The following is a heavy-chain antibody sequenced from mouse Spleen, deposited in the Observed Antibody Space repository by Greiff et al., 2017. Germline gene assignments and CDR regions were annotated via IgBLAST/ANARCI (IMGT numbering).Heavy chain of an antibody. D-gene: IGHD1-1*01. CDR3: ARNYDGSYFYYFDY. V-gene: IGHV2-9-1*01. Sequence: VQLQQSGPGLVAPSQSLSITCTVSGFSLTSYAISWVRQPPGKGLEWLGVIWTGGGTNYNSALKSRLSISKDNSKSQVFLKMNSLQTDDTARYYCARNYDGSYFYYFDYWGQGTTLTVSS. J-gene: IGHJ2*01. CDR1: GFSLTSYA. CDR2: IWTGGGT.